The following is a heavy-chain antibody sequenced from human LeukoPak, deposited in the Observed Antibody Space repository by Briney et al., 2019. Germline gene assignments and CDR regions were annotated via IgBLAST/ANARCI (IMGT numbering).Heavy chain of an antibody. CDR1: GFTFSTYT. D-gene: IGHD6-13*01. CDR2: ISYVASDGSNT. J-gene: IGHJ4*02. CDR3: AKDTKPRLAAAAPFH. Sequence: VQPGRSLRVSCAASGFTFSTYTIHWVRQAPGKGLEWVAVISYVASDGSNTYYADSVKGRFTISRDNSKNTLYLQMNSLRAEDTAVYYCAKDTKPRLAAAAPFHWGQGTLVTVSS. V-gene: IGHV3-30-3*01.